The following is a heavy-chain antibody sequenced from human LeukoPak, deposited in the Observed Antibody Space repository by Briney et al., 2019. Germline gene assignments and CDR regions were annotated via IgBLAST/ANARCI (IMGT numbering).Heavy chain of an antibody. CDR2: INHSGST. Sequence: PSETLSLTCAVYGGSFSGYYWNWIRQPPGKGLEWIGEINHSGSTNYNPSLKSRVTISVDTSKNQFSLKLSSVTAADTAVYYCAREKYYFDSGTYYGIDYWGQGTLVTVSS. J-gene: IGHJ4*02. D-gene: IGHD3-10*01. CDR1: GGSFSGYY. CDR3: AREKYYFDSGTYYGIDY. V-gene: IGHV4-34*01.